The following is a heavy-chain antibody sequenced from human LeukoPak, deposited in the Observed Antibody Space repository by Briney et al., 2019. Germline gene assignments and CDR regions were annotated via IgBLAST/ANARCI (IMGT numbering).Heavy chain of an antibody. CDR1: GYTFTSYG. D-gene: IGHD3-22*01. V-gene: IGHV1-18*01. CDR3: ARDPPNYYDSSGYYSIYYYYGMDV. CDR2: ISAYNGNT. J-gene: IGHJ6*02. Sequence: GASVKVSCMASGYTFTSYGISWVRQAPGQGLEWMGWISAYNGNTNYAQKLQGRVTMTTDTSTSTAYMELRSLRSDDTAVYYCARDPPNYYDSSGYYSIYYYYGMDVWGQGTTVTVSS.